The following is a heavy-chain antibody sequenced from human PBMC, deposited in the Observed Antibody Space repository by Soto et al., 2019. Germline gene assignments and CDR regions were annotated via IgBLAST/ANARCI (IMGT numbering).Heavy chain of an antibody. D-gene: IGHD6-13*01. CDR1: GGSISSSSYY. Sequence: PSETMSLTCTVSGGSISSSSYYWGWIRQPPGKGLEWIGSIYYSGSTYYNPSLKSRVTISVDTSKNQFSLKLSSVTAADTAVYYCARTPIAAAGTRWFDPWGQGTLVTVSS. V-gene: IGHV4-39*01. CDR2: IYYSGST. J-gene: IGHJ5*02. CDR3: ARTPIAAAGTRWFDP.